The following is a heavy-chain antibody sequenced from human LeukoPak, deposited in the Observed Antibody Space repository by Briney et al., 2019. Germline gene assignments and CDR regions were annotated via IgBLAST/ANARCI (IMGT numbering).Heavy chain of an antibody. CDR2: TYYRSKWYK. CDR3: ARGPSYFQH. CDR1: GGSVSSNSAT. Sequence: SQTLSLTCAISGGSVSSNSATWNWIGQSPSRGLEWLGRTYYRSKWYKYYAVSVKGRITINPDTSKNQFSLQLNSVTPEDTAVYYCARGPSYFQHWGQGTLVTVSS. V-gene: IGHV6-1*01. J-gene: IGHJ1*01.